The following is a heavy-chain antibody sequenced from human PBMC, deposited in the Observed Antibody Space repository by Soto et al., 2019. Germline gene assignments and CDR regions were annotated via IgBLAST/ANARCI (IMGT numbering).Heavy chain of an antibody. Sequence: SETLSLTCTVSGDSISSGDYYWSWIRQPPGKGLEWIGCIYYSGNTYYNPSLKSRVTISVDTSKNQFSLKLSSVTAADTAVYYCARDRIGNYYYGMDVWGQGNKVTVAS. J-gene: IGHJ6*02. CDR3: ARDRIGNYYYGMDV. CDR1: GDSISSGDYY. D-gene: IGHD3-3*01. CDR2: IYYSGNT. V-gene: IGHV4-30-4*01.